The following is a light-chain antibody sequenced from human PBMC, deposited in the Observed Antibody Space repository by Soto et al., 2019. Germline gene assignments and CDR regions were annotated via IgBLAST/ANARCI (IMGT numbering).Light chain of an antibody. J-gene: IGLJ2*01. CDR3: QTWGTGIVV. V-gene: IGLV4-69*01. CDR1: SGHSSYA. CDR2: LNSDGSP. Sequence: QPVLTQSPSASASLGASVKLTCTLSSGHSSYAIAWHQQQPEKGPRYLMKLNSDGSPSKWDGIPDRFSGSSSGAERYLTISSLQSEDEADYYCQTWGTGIVVFGGGTKLTVL.